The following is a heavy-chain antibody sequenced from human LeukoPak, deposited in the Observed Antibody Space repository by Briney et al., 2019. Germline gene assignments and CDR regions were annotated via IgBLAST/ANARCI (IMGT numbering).Heavy chain of an antibody. Sequence: ASVKVSCKVSGYTLTELSMHWVRQAPGKGLEWMGWISAYNGNTNYAQKLQGRVTMTTDTSTSTAYMELRSLRSDDTAVYYCARDHVFFDPWGQGTLVTVSS. CDR1: GYTLTELS. CDR2: ISAYNGNT. V-gene: IGHV1-18*01. J-gene: IGHJ5*02. CDR3: ARDHVFFDP.